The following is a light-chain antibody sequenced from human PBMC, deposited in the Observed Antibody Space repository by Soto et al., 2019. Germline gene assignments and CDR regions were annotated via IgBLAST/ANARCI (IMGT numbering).Light chain of an antibody. CDR2: TDN. V-gene: IGLV1-44*01. CDR1: SSNIGSNT. Sequence: QSLLAQPRSTSGTPGHRITVSCSGSSSNIGSNTVNWYQQVPGTAPKLLIYTDNQRPSGVPDRFSGSKSGNTASLTVSGLQTEDEADYYCSSYAGTHNLVFGTGTKVTVL. CDR3: SSYAGTHNLV. J-gene: IGLJ1*01.